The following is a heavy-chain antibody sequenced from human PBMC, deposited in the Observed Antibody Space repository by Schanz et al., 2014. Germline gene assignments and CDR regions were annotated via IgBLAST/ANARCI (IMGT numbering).Heavy chain of an antibody. CDR2: MIGSGSSV. J-gene: IGHJ4*02. CDR3: AKDGRLPYYGTGSDFDY. D-gene: IGHD3-22*01. V-gene: IGHV3-23*04. CDR1: GFTFSIYG. Sequence: EVRLVESGGGVVQPGRSLRLSCAASGFTFSIYGMSWVRQAPGKGLEWVSRMIGSGSSVFYADSVKGRFTISRDNLKNTVYLQMNSLRAGDTAVYYCAKDGRLPYYGTGSDFDYWGQGTLVAVSS.